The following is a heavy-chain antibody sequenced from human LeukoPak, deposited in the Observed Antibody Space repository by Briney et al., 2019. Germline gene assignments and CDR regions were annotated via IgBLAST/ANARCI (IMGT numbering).Heavy chain of an antibody. CDR1: GFIFSTYA. Sequence: GGSLRLSCAASGFIFSTYAMSWVRQAPGKGLEWVSGISGSGSSTYHADSVKGRFTISRDNSKNTLYLQMNSLRAEDTAVYYCAKGGYCSGGSCYSIDYWGQGTLVTVSS. V-gene: IGHV3-23*01. D-gene: IGHD2-15*01. CDR3: AKGGYCSGGSCYSIDY. J-gene: IGHJ4*02. CDR2: ISGSGSST.